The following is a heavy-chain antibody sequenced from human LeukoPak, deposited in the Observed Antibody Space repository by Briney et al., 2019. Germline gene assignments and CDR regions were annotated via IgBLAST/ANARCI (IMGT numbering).Heavy chain of an antibody. Sequence: KPSETLSLTCTVSGDSFSYFYWSWIRQPPGKGLEWIGYIYNSGSTNYNPSLKSRVTISGDTSKNQFSLTLNSVTASDTAVYYCARGFRGVHLDYWGQGTLVTVSS. V-gene: IGHV4-59*01. CDR3: ARGFRGVHLDY. CDR2: IYNSGST. CDR1: GDSFSYFY. D-gene: IGHD3-10*01. J-gene: IGHJ4*02.